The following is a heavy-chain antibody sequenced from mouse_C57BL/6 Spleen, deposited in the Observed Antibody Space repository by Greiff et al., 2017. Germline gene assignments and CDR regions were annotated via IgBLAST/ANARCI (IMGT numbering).Heavy chain of an antibody. J-gene: IGHJ2*01. CDR3: AGAYYSNYGDY. V-gene: IGHV3-6*01. CDR1: GYSITSGYY. CDR2: ISYDGSN. D-gene: IGHD2-5*01. Sequence: EVKLLESGPGLVKPSQSLSLTCSVTGYSITSGYYWNWIRQFPGNKLEWMGYISYDGSNNYNPSLKNRISITRDTSKNQFFLKLNSVTTEDTATYYCAGAYYSNYGDYWGQGTTLTVSS.